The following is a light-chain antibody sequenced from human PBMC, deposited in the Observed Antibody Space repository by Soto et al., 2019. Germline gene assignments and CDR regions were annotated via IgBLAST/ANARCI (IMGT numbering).Light chain of an antibody. CDR1: QSVADSY. CDR2: GAT. V-gene: IGKV3-20*01. CDR3: HHFGNSPET. J-gene: IGKJ1*01. Sequence: EVVLTQSPGPLSLSPGERATLCCRASQSVADSYLAWYQQKPGRAPRRLFYGATRRASGIPDRFSGSGSVTDFTLTISTLEPDDFAVYYCHHFGNSPETFGQGTKVE.